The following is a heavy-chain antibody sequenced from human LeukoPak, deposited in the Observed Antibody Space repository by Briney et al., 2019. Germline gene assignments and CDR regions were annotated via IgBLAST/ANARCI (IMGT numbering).Heavy chain of an antibody. Sequence: SETLSLTCAVAGGSISSGNWWTWVRQPPGKGLEWIGEIYHSGRTNYSPSLKSRVTISVDKSKNQFSLKLSSVTAADTAVYYCARGLNNRKSGRRFDVFEIWGQGTMVTVSS. CDR1: GGSISSGNW. V-gene: IGHV4-4*02. CDR2: IYHSGRT. CDR3: ARGLNNRKSGRRFDVFEI. J-gene: IGHJ3*02. D-gene: IGHD1-14*01.